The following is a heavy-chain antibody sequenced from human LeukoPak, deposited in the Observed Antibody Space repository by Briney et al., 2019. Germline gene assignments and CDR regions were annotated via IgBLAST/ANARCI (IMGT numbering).Heavy chain of an antibody. V-gene: IGHV4-38-2*01. CDR3: ARGSGYSSGWNWFDP. Sequence: SETLSLTCAVSGYSISSGYYWGWIRQPPGKGLEWIGSIHHSGSTYYSPSLKSRVTISVDTSKNQFSLKVSSVTAADTAVYYCARGSGYSSGWNWFDPWGQGTLMTVCS. D-gene: IGHD6-19*01. J-gene: IGHJ5*02. CDR2: IHHSGST. CDR1: GYSISSGYY.